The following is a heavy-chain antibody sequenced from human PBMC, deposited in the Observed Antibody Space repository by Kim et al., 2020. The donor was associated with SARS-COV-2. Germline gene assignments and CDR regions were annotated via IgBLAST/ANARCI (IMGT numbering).Heavy chain of an antibody. J-gene: IGHJ4*02. CDR1: GFTFSNAW. D-gene: IGHD3-3*01. V-gene: IGHV3-15*01. CDR2: IKSKTDGGTT. Sequence: GGSLRLSCAASGFTFSNAWMSWVRQAPGKGLEWVGRIKSKTDGGTTDYAAPVKGRFTISRDDSKNTLYLQMNSLKTEDTAVYYCTTEGPGISYDFWSGYYLNFGDWGQGTLVTVSS. CDR3: TTEGPGISYDFWSGYYLNFGD.